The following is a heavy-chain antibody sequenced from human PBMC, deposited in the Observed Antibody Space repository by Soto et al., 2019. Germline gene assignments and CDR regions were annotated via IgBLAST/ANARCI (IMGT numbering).Heavy chain of an antibody. V-gene: IGHV1-2*04. CDR3: ARASPRAVVVPALYGMDV. Sequence: ASVKVSCKASGYTFTGYYMHWVRQAPGQGLEWMGWINPNSGGTNYAQKFQGWVTMTRDTSISTAYMELSRLRSDDTAVYYCARASPRAVVVPALYGMDVWGKGTTVTVSS. J-gene: IGHJ6*04. CDR1: GYTFTGYY. D-gene: IGHD2-2*01. CDR2: INPNSGGT.